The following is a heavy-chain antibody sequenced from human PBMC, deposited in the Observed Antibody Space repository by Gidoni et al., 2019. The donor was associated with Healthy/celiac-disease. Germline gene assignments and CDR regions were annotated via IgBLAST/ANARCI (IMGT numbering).Heavy chain of an antibody. J-gene: IGHJ4*02. V-gene: IGHV3-23*01. CDR3: ARTPSYRYYFDY. CDR2: ISGSGGCT. CDR1: GFTFSSYV. Sequence: EVQLFESGGGLVHPGGALRLSCAAYGFTFSSYVISWVRQAPGKGLEWVSAISGSGGCTYYADSVKGRFTISGDNSKNTLYLQMNSLRAEDTAVYYCARTPSYRYYFDYWGQGTLVTVSS.